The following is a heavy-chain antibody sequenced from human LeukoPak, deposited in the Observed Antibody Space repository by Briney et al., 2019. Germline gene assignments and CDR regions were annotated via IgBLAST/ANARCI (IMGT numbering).Heavy chain of an antibody. J-gene: IGHJ4*02. CDR1: GYSISGGYF. CDR2: IYHSGST. D-gene: IGHD1-14*01. V-gene: IGHV4-38-2*02. Sequence: PSETLSLTCTVSGYSISGGYFWGWIRQPPGKGLEWIGSIYHSGSTYYNPSLKSRVTMSVDTSENQFSLKLSSVTAADTAVYYCVRETGNYWGQGTLVTVSS. CDR3: VRETGNY.